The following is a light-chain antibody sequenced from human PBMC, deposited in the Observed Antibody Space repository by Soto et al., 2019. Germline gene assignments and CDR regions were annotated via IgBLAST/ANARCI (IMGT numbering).Light chain of an antibody. Sequence: EIVLTQSPGTLSLSPGERATLSCRASQSVSSSYLAWYQQTPGQAPRLLIYGASSRATGIPDRFSGSGSGTDFTLTISRLEPDDFAVYYCQQYGRSPLTFGGGTKVEIK. V-gene: IGKV3-20*01. CDR2: GAS. CDR1: QSVSSSY. CDR3: QQYGRSPLT. J-gene: IGKJ4*01.